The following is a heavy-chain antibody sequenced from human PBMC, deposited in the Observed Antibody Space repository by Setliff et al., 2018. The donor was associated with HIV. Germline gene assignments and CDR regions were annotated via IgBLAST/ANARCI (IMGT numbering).Heavy chain of an antibody. Sequence: TSETLSLTCTVSGDSLNSAGYYWSWIRQHPGKGLEWIGHIYYTGSTYYNASLKSRVIMSVDTSKNQFSLKLNSVTAADTAVYYCARGEDYYYYYMDVWGKGATVTVSS. CDR1: GDSLNSAGYY. J-gene: IGHJ6*03. CDR3: ARGEDYYYYYMDV. D-gene: IGHD3-16*01. CDR2: IYYTGST. V-gene: IGHV4-31*03.